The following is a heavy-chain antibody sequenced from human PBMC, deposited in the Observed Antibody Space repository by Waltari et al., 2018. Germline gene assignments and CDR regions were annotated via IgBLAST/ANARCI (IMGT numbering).Heavy chain of an antibody. Sequence: QVQLQESGPGLVKPSETLSLTCTVSGGSLSRYYWSWIRQPPGKGLEWIGYIYYSGSTNYNPSLKSRVTISVDTSKNQFSLKLSSVTAADTAVYYCARDRYNWNYGWWFDPWGQGTLVTVSS. CDR2: IYYSGST. CDR1: GGSLSRYY. CDR3: ARDRYNWNYGWWFDP. D-gene: IGHD1-7*01. V-gene: IGHV4-59*01. J-gene: IGHJ5*02.